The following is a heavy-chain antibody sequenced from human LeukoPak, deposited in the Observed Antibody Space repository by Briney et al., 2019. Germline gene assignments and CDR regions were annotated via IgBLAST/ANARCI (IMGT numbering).Heavy chain of an antibody. J-gene: IGHJ5*02. V-gene: IGHV4-61*01. D-gene: IGHD4-17*01. CDR3: ARGTPWKYGDYPNWFDP. CDR2: IYYSGAT. CDR1: GGSISSSSYY. Sequence: SETLSLTCTVSGGSISSSSYYWSWIRQPPGKGLEWIGYIYYSGATNYNPSLKSRVTISVDTSKHQFSLKLSSVTAADTAVYYCARGTPWKYGDYPNWFDPWGQGTLVTVSS.